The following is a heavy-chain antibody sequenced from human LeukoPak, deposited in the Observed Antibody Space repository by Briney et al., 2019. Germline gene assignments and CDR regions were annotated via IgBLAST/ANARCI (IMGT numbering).Heavy chain of an antibody. CDR1: GYTFTRYF. V-gene: IGHV1-46*01. D-gene: IGHD4-23*01. CDR2: INPNGGST. Sequence: ASVKVSCKASGYTFTRYFMHWVRQAPGQGLEWMGIINPNGGSTSYAQKFQGRVTMTRDTSTSTVYMELRSLRFEDTAVYYCATANYGGNSYFAYWGQGTLVTVSS. CDR3: ATANYGGNSYFAY. J-gene: IGHJ4*02.